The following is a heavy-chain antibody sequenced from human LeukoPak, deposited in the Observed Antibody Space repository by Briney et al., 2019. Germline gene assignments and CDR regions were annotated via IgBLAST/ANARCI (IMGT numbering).Heavy chain of an antibody. Sequence: GGSLRLSCAASGFTFSSYGMYWVRQAPGKGLEWVAVISYDGPNKYYADSVKGRFTISRDNSKNTLYLQMNSLRAEDTAVYYCAKDAMTTVTAPDYWGQGTLVTVSS. CDR2: ISYDGPNK. D-gene: IGHD4-17*01. V-gene: IGHV3-30*18. CDR1: GFTFSSYG. CDR3: AKDAMTTVTAPDY. J-gene: IGHJ4*02.